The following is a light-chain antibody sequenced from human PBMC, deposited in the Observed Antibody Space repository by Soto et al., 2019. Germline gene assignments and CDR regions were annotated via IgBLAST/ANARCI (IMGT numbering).Light chain of an antibody. CDR1: QGISSY. CDR2: AAS. V-gene: IGKV1-9*01. CDR3: QQLNSYPPT. J-gene: IGKJ4*01. Sequence: DIQLTQSPSFLSASVGDRVTITCRASQGISSYLAWYQQKPGKAPKLLIYAASTLQSGVPSRFSGSGSGTESTLTISSLQPEDFATYYCQQLNSYPPTFGGGTKVDIK.